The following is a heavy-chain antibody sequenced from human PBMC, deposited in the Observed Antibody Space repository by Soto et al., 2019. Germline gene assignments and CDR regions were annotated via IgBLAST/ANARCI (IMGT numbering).Heavy chain of an antibody. V-gene: IGHV3-30*18. J-gene: IGHJ4*02. CDR3: AKDNLRYFALGRHTCDC. Sequence: QVHLVESGGGVVQPGTSMRLSCAASGFSFRAYGMHWVRQAPGKGLEWVAIMSYDGSSKYYGDSVKGRFSISRDNSKNTVYMNMNSRRPEDTAVYFCAKDNLRYFALGRHTCDCWGQGNPVTVSS. CDR2: MSYDGSSK. CDR1: GFSFRAYG. D-gene: IGHD3-16*01.